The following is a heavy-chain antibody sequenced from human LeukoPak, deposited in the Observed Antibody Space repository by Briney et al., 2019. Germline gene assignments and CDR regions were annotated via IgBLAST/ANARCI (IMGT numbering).Heavy chain of an antibody. Sequence: SETLSLTCSVSGDSIGSSNYYWSWIRQPPGKGLEWIGYIYYTGSTNYNPSLKSRVTMSVDTSKNQFSLWLKSVTAADTAVYYCARDLRRDGVTMVRGPKRDWFDPWGLGTLVTVSS. CDR3: ARDLRRDGVTMVRGPKRDWFDP. D-gene: IGHD3-10*01. J-gene: IGHJ5*02. CDR1: GDSIGSSNYY. CDR2: IYYTGST. V-gene: IGHV4-61*01.